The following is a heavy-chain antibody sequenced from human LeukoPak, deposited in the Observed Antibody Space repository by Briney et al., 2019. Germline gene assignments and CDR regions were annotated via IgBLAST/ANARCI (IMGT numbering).Heavy chain of an antibody. D-gene: IGHD3-22*01. Sequence: ASVKVSCKASGYTFTGYYMHWVRQAPGQGLEWMGWIGAYNGNTNYAQKLQGRVTMTRDTSTSTAYMELRSLRSDDTAVYYCARDLWAGNYDSKGPFDYWGQGTLVTVSS. V-gene: IGHV1-18*04. CDR3: ARDLWAGNYDSKGPFDY. CDR2: IGAYNGNT. CDR1: GYTFTGYY. J-gene: IGHJ4*02.